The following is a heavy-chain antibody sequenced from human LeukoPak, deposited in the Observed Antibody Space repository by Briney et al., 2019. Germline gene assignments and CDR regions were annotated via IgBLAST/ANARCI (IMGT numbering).Heavy chain of an antibody. CDR2: INHSGST. J-gene: IGHJ3*02. CDR1: GYSISSGYY. Sequence: ETLSLTCTVSGYSISSGYYWGWIRQPPGKGLEWIGSINHSGSTYYNPSLKSRVTISVDTSKNQFSLKLSSVTAADTAVYYCARGKRGYYDSSGGAFDIWGQGTMVTVSS. D-gene: IGHD3-22*01. CDR3: ARGKRGYYDSSGGAFDI. V-gene: IGHV4-38-2*02.